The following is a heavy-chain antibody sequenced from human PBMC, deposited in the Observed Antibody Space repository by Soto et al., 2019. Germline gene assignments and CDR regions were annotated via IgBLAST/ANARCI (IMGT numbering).Heavy chain of an antibody. J-gene: IGHJ4*02. D-gene: IGHD1-20*01. CDR3: ARSPYNWNQNHY. CDR2: IHYSGST. Sequence: SETLSLTCTVSGGSISSYYWSWIRQPPGKGLEWIGYIHYSGSTNYNPSLKSRVTISVDTSKNQFSLKLSSVTAADTAVYYCARSPYNWNQNHYSGQATLVTVSS. V-gene: IGHV4-59*01. CDR1: GGSISSYY.